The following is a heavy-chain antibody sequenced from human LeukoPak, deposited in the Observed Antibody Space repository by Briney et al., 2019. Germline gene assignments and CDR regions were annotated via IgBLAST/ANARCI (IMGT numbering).Heavy chain of an antibody. CDR2: IGIDSGNT. D-gene: IGHD1-1*01. CDR1: GFPFIEYS. Sequence: GGSLRLSCTASGFPFIEYSMNWVRQVPGKGLEWISYIGIDSGNTKYADSVRGRFTISADKAKNPLYLQMNSLRVEDTAAYYCARDHNYAFDNWGQGTLVSVAS. CDR3: ARDHNYAFDN. V-gene: IGHV3-48*01. J-gene: IGHJ4*02.